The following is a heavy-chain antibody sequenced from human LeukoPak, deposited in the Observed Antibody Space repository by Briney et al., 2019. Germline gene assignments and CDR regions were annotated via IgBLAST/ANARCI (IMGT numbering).Heavy chain of an antibody. D-gene: IGHD2-15*01. CDR3: ARRHPDCSGGSCYWFDP. CDR2: MNPNSGNT. V-gene: IGHV1-8*01. J-gene: IGHJ5*02. Sequence: ASVKVSCKASGYTFTSYDINWVRQATGQGLEWMGWMNPNSGNTGYAQKFQGRVTKTRNTSISTAYMELSSLRSEDTAVYYCARRHPDCSGGSCYWFDPWGQGTLVTVSS. CDR1: GYTFTSYD.